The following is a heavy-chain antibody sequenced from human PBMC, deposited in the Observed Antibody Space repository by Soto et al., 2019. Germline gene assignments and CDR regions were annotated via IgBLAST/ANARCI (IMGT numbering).Heavy chain of an antibody. CDR2: IGKSGSDR. J-gene: IGHJ4*02. V-gene: IGHV3-23*04. CDR1: GFMFSDYA. Sequence: EVKLVESGGGLVQPGGSLRISCKVSGFMFSDYAMTWVRQAPGKGLEWVSSIGKSGSDRDYADSVKGRFTISRDNSENTVYLQMDSLKVEDTALYFCMKVRDYWGQGTQVTV. CDR3: MKVRDY.